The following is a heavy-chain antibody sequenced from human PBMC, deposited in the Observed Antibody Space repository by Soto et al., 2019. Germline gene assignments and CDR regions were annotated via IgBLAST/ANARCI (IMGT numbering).Heavy chain of an antibody. J-gene: IGHJ6*02. CDR1: GFTFSSYA. V-gene: IGHV3-30-3*01. CDR3: ARDLTRITMVRGVQNPLYYYYGMDV. D-gene: IGHD3-10*01. Sequence: GGSLILSCAASGFTFSSYAMHWVRQAPGKGLEWVAVISYDGSNKYYADSVKGRFTISRDNSKNTLYLQMNSLRAEDTAVYYCARDLTRITMVRGVQNPLYYYYGMDVWGQGTTVTVSS. CDR2: ISYDGSNK.